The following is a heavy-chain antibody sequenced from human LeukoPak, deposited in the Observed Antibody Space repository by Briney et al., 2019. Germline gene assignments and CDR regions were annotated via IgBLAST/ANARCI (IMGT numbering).Heavy chain of an antibody. CDR2: ISDDGSGT. CDR3: AKGGKWDVTPFDY. CDR1: GFTFSDYA. D-gene: IGHD1-26*01. Sequence: GGSLRLSCAASGFTFSDYAMSWVRQAPGQGLEWVSTISDDGSGTYYADSVKGRFTISRDNSKNTLYLQVNSLRAEDTAVYYCAKGGKWDVTPFDYWGQGTLVTVSS. J-gene: IGHJ4*02. V-gene: IGHV3-23*01.